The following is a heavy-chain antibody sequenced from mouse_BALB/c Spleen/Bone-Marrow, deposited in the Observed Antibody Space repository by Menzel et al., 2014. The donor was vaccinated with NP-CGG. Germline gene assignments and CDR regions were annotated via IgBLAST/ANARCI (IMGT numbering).Heavy chain of an antibody. J-gene: IGHJ3*01. CDR3: ALYYYGSSGFAY. CDR2: IDPANGNT. D-gene: IGHD1-1*01. V-gene: IGHV14-3*02. Sequence: EVQLQQSGAELVKPGASVKLSCTASGFNIKDTYMHWVKQRPEQGLEWIGRIDPANGNTKYDPKFQGKATITADTSSNTAYLQLSSLTPEDTAVYYCALYYYGSSGFAYWGQGTLVTVSA. CDR1: GFNIKDTY.